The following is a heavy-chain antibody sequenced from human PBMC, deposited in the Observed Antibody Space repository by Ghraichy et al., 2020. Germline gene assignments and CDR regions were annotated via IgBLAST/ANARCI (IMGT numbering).Heavy chain of an antibody. CDR1: GFTFDDYG. J-gene: IGHJ6*02. Sequence: GGSLRLSCAASGFTFDDYGMSWVRQAPGKGLEWVSGINWNGGSTGYADSVKGRFTISRDNAKNSLYLQMNSLRAEDTALYHCARSNALTYYYGMDVWGQGTTVTVSS. CDR3: ARSNALTYYYGMDV. CDR2: INWNGGST. D-gene: IGHD2-2*01. V-gene: IGHV3-20*01.